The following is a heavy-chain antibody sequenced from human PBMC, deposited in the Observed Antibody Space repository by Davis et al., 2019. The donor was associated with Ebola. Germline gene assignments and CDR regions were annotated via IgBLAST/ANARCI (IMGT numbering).Heavy chain of an antibody. CDR1: GYTFSNYA. J-gene: IGHJ4*02. D-gene: IGHD6-13*01. CDR2: IVTYNGNT. CDR3: ARDHSSLDY. V-gene: IGHV1-18*01. Sequence: AASVKVSCKASGYTFSNYAFSWVRQAPGQGLEWLGWIVTYNGNTHYAQKLQGRITLTTDTSTTTAYMELRTLTSDDTAIYYCARDHSSLDYWGQGTLVTVSS.